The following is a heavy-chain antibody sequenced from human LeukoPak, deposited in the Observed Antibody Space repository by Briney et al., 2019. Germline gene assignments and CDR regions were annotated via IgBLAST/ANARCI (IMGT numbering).Heavy chain of an antibody. V-gene: IGHV3-15*01. CDR1: GFTFNLAW. CDR2: IKSSGSGGTT. Sequence: GGSLRLSCAASGFTFNLAWMTWVRQAPGKGLEWVGRIKSSGSGGTTDFAAPVKDRFTISRDDSKSTLYLQMNSLKTEDTAVYFCAKVRDPNTWSLDYWGQGALVIVSS. D-gene: IGHD3-9*01. J-gene: IGHJ4*02. CDR3: AKVRDPNTWSLDY.